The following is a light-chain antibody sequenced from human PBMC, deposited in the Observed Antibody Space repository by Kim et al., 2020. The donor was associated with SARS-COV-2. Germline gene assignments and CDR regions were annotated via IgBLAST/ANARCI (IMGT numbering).Light chain of an antibody. V-gene: IGLV1-47*01. J-gene: IGLJ2*01. CDR3: AEWGDSSTGSV. CDR2: KNN. Sequence: GPPVPMACSGSSGNNESDNVDWYQQHQGAAPPLLVYKNNRKRSAVPARCSCSASATCTAPPISSSRPEDEDDDYYAEWGDSSTGSVFGGGTQLTVL. CDR1: SGNNESDN.